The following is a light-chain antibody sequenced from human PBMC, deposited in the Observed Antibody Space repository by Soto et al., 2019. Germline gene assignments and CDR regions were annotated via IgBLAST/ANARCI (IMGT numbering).Light chain of an antibody. CDR2: GAS. CDR3: QQYGSSGT. Sequence: EIVLTQSPGTLSLSPGERATLSCRASQSVSSSYLAWYQQKPGQAPRLLIYGASSRATVIPDRFSGSGSGTDFTLTISRLEPEDFAVYYCQQYGSSGTFGQGTKV. CDR1: QSVSSSY. V-gene: IGKV3-20*01. J-gene: IGKJ1*01.